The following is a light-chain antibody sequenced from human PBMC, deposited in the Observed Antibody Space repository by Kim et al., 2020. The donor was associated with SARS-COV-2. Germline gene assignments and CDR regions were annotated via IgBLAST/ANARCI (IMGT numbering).Light chain of an antibody. J-gene: IGLJ1*01. V-gene: IGLV2-14*03. Sequence: QSALTQPASVSGSPGQSVTISCTGSSSDVGRYNYVFWYQQHPGKAPKLIIYGVSNRPSGVTHRFSGSKSGNTASLTISGLQAEDEADYYCNSYTSSNTWVFGTWTKVTVL. CDR3: NSYTSSNTWV. CDR2: GVS. CDR1: SSDVGRYNY.